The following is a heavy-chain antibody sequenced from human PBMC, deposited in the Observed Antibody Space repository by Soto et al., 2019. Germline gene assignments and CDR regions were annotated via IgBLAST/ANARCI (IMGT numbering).Heavy chain of an antibody. CDR2: ISGSGGST. J-gene: IGHJ5*02. Sequence: EVQLLESGGGLVQPGGSLRLSCAASGFTFSSYAMSWVRQAPGKGLVWVSTISGSGGSTYYADSVKGRFTISRDNSKNTLYLQMKSLRAEDTAVYYCAKEDGGSYSWFNPWGQGTLVTVSS. V-gene: IGHV3-23*01. CDR1: GFTFSSYA. D-gene: IGHD3-10*01. CDR3: AKEDGGSYSWFNP.